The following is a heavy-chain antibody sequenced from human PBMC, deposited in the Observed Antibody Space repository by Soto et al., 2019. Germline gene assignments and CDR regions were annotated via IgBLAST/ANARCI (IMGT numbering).Heavy chain of an antibody. Sequence: SLRLSCAASGFTFSSYGMHWVRQAPGKGLEWVAVIWYDGSNKYYADSVKGRFTISRDNSKNMLYLQMNSLRAEDTAVYYCARGRVLRFLEWLFNDGMDVWGQGTTVTVSS. CDR2: IWYDGSNK. CDR3: ARGRVLRFLEWLFNDGMDV. CDR1: GFTFSSYG. J-gene: IGHJ6*02. V-gene: IGHV3-33*01. D-gene: IGHD3-3*01.